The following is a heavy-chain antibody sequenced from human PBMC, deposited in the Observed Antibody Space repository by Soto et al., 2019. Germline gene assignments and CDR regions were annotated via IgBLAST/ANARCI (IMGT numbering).Heavy chain of an antibody. Sequence: PWWSLRLSCSASVFTFSSYAMHWVRQAPGKGLEWVAVISYDGSNKYYADSVKGRFTISRDNSKNTLYLQMNSLRAEDTAVYYCARDLCSSTSCYTFYYYGMDVWGQGTTVTVSS. CDR3: ARDLCSSTSCYTFYYYGMDV. CDR1: VFTFSSYA. CDR2: ISYDGSNK. J-gene: IGHJ6*02. V-gene: IGHV3-30-3*01. D-gene: IGHD2-2*02.